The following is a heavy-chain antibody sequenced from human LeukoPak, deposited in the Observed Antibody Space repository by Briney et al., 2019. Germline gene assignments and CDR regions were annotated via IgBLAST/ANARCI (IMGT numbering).Heavy chain of an antibody. J-gene: IGHJ6*03. Sequence: PGRSLRLSCAASGFTFSSYGMHWVRQAPGKGLEWVAVISYDGSNKYYADSVKGRFTISRDNSKNTLYLQMNSLRAEDTAVYYCAKDHCSSTSCSDYYYYYMDVWGKGTTVTVSS. D-gene: IGHD2-2*01. CDR3: AKDHCSSTSCSDYYYYYMDV. V-gene: IGHV3-30*18. CDR2: ISYDGSNK. CDR1: GFTFSSYG.